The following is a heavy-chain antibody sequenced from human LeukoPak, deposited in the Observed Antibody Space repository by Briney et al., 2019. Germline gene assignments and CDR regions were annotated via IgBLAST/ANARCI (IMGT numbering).Heavy chain of an antibody. J-gene: IGHJ5*02. CDR3: AKGSGSGWYGWFAP. V-gene: IGHV3-23*01. CDR2: LDSSGGST. Sequence: PGGSLRLSCAASGFTFSSYAMYWVRQAPGKGLEWVSSLDSSGGSTYYADSVKGRFTISRDNSKNTFYLQMNSLRADDTAVYYCAKGSGSGWYGWFAPWGQGTLVTVSS. D-gene: IGHD6-19*01. CDR1: GFTFSSYA.